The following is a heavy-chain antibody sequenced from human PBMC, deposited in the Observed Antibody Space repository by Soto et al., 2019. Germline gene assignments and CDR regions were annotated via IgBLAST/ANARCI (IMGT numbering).Heavy chain of an antibody. CDR3: ASSSGNNYGVGTNYYFDY. D-gene: IGHD1-26*01. CDR1: GSTFSTYS. J-gene: IGHJ4*02. V-gene: IGHV1-69*06. CDR2: IIPLFGTA. Sequence: ASVKVSCKTSGSTFSTYSIVWVRQAPGEGLEWMGGIIPLFGTANYAQKFQDRVTITADKSTNTAFMELSSLKSEDTAMYYCASSSGNNYGVGTNYYFDYWGQGTLVTVSS.